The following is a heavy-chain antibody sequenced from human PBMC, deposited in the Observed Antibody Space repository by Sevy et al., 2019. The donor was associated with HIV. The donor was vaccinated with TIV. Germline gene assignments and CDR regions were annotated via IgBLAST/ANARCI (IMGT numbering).Heavy chain of an antibody. V-gene: IGHV1-18*04. D-gene: IGHD2-15*01. J-gene: IGHJ4*02. Sequence: ASVKVSCKASGYTFTTYRITWVRQAPGQGLEWMGWISPNNGDTNYAQKDRGRVTMTTDTSTSTAYMELRGLRSDDTAVYYCARAFCSGGRCYSLAYWGQGTLVTVSS. CDR1: GYTFTTYR. CDR3: ARAFCSGGRCYSLAY. CDR2: ISPNNGDT.